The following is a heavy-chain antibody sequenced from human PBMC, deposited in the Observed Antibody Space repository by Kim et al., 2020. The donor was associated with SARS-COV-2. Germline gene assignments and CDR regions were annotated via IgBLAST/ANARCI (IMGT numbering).Heavy chain of an antibody. CDR2: IDPSDSYT. D-gene: IGHD4-4*01. Sequence: GESLKISCKGSGYSFTSYWISWVRQMPGKGLEWMGRIDPSDSYTNYSPSFQGHVTISADKSISTAYLQWSSLKASDTAMYYCARHPELTVTTKYYYYYGMDVWGQGTTVTVSS. CDR1: GYSFTSYW. J-gene: IGHJ6*02. CDR3: ARHPELTVTTKYYYYYGMDV. V-gene: IGHV5-10-1*01.